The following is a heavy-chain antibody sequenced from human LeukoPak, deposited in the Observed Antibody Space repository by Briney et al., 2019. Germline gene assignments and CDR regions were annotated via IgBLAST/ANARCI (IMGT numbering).Heavy chain of an antibody. CDR2: ISWNSANI. D-gene: IGHD2-15*01. CDR3: VKDTSGASQYFQY. J-gene: IGHJ1*01. Sequence: PGKSLGLSCAAFGFTFDNYAMHWVRQAPGKGLEWVSSISWNSANIAYADSVKGRFTISRDNAKNSLYLQMNSLRPEDMALYYCVKDTSGASQYFQYWGHGTVVTVSS. CDR1: GFTFDNYA. V-gene: IGHV3-9*03.